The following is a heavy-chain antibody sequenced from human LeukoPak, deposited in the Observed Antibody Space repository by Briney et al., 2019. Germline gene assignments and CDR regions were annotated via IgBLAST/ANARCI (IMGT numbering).Heavy chain of an antibody. D-gene: IGHD3-16*01. Sequence: GGSLRLSCAASGFNFGSYAMNLVRQAPGKGLEWVSSISSGSSFIYYADSVKGRFTISRNNAKNSLYLQMNSLRAEDTAIYYCARDQGGERWFDPWGQGTLVTVSS. CDR3: ARDQGGERWFDP. CDR2: ISSGSSFI. J-gene: IGHJ5*02. V-gene: IGHV3-21*01. CDR1: GFNFGSYA.